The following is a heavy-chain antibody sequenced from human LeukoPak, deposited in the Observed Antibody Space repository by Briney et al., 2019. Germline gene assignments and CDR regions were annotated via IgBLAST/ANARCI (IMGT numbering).Heavy chain of an antibody. J-gene: IGHJ6*02. Sequence: PGGSLRLSSAASGFTFSSFGMHWVRQAPGKGLEWVAVISYDGSNKYYADSVKGRFPISRDNSKNTLYLQMNSLRAEDTAVYYCAKDFASRGPYSSGWYRAYYYYGMDVWGQGTTVTVSS. D-gene: IGHD6-19*01. CDR3: AKDFASRGPYSSGWYRAYYYYGMDV. CDR2: ISYDGSNK. CDR1: GFTFSSFG. V-gene: IGHV3-30*18.